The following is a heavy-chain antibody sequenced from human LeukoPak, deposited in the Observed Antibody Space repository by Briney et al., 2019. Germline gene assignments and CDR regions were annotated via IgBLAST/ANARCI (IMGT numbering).Heavy chain of an antibody. Sequence: PGGSLRLSCAASGFTFSSYSMNWVRQAPGKGLEWVSHISSSSSTIYYADSVKGRFTISRDNAKNSLYLQMNSLRAEDTAVYYCARGYSGYDLAFDIWGQGTMVTVSS. D-gene: IGHD5-12*01. CDR3: ARGYSGYDLAFDI. V-gene: IGHV3-48*01. J-gene: IGHJ3*02. CDR2: ISSSSSTI. CDR1: GFTFSSYS.